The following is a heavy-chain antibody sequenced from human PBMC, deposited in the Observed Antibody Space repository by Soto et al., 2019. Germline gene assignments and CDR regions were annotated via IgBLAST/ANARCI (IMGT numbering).Heavy chain of an antibody. CDR3: AREGAAPYYYYGMDV. V-gene: IGHV4-31*03. Sequence: QVQLQESGPGLVKPSQTLSLTCTVSGGSISSGGYFWSWIRQHPGKGLEWIGFIYYSGSTYYNPSLKSRVTISADTSKNQSSLKLSSVTAADTAVYYCAREGAAPYYYYGMDVWGQGTTVTVSS. D-gene: IGHD6-6*01. CDR1: GGSISSGGYF. CDR2: IYYSGST. J-gene: IGHJ6*02.